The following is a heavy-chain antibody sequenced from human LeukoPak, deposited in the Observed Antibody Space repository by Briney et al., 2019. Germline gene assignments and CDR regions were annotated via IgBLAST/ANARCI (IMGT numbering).Heavy chain of an antibody. Sequence: SVKVSCKASGGTFSSYAISWVRQAPGQGLEWMGGIIPIFGTANYAQKFQGRVTITADESPSTAYMELSSLRSEDTAAYYCARGGLTIASCDYWGQGTLVTVSS. D-gene: IGHD4/OR15-4a*01. J-gene: IGHJ4*02. CDR2: IIPIFGTA. CDR3: ARGGLTIASCDY. CDR1: GGTFSSYA. V-gene: IGHV1-69*01.